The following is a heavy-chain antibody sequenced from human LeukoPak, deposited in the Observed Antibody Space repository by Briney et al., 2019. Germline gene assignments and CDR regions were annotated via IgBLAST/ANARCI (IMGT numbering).Heavy chain of an antibody. CDR3: ARHEEGYCSGGSCYAVDY. Sequence: PSETLSLTCAVYGGSFSGYYWSWIRQPPGKGLEWIGEINHSGSTNYNPSLKSRVTISVDTSKNQFSLKLSSVTAADTAVYYCARHEEGYCSGGSCYAVDYWGQGTLVTVSS. CDR1: GGSFSGYY. J-gene: IGHJ4*02. D-gene: IGHD2-15*01. CDR2: INHSGST. V-gene: IGHV4-34*01.